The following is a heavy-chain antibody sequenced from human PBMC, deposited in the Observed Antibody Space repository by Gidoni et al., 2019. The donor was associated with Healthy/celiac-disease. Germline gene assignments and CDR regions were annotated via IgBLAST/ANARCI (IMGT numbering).Heavy chain of an antibody. D-gene: IGHD3-10*01. CDR1: GCSISTSSYY. CDR3: ARPPSGDYYGSGSYYKGDAFDI. J-gene: IGHJ3*02. Sequence: QLPLQESDPGLVKPSETLSLTCTVSGCSISTSSYYCGLIRQPPGKGLEWIGSIYYSGSTYYNPSLKSRVTISVDTSKNQFSLKLSSVTAADTAVYYCARPPSGDYYGSGSYYKGDAFDIWGQGTMVTVSS. V-gene: IGHV4-39*01. CDR2: IYYSGST.